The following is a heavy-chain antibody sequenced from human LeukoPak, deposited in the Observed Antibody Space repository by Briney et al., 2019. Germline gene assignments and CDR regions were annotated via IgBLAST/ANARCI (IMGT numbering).Heavy chain of an antibody. J-gene: IGHJ4*02. V-gene: IGHV3-21*01. CDR2: ISRSSGYI. CDR3: ARGSGITGTTFDY. CDR1: GFSFSSYS. D-gene: IGHD1-7*01. Sequence: GGSLRLSCRGSGFSFSSYSMNWVRHAPGRGLEWVSSISRSSGYIYYPDSVRGRFTVSRDNAKNSLYLQMNSLRAEDTAVYYCARGSGITGTTFDYWGQGTLVTVSS.